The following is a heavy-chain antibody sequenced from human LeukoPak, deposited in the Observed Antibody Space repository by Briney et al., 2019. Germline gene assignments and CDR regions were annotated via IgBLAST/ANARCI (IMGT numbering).Heavy chain of an antibody. CDR2: ISGSGGST. CDR1: GFTSSSYA. Sequence: GGSLRLSCAASGFTSSSYAMSWVRQAPGKGLEWVSAISGSGGSTYYADSVKGRFTISRDNSKNTLYLQMNSLRAEDTAVYYCAKLIAARPRGTFDYWGQGTLVTVSS. CDR3: AKLIAARPRGTFDY. D-gene: IGHD6-6*01. V-gene: IGHV3-23*01. J-gene: IGHJ4*02.